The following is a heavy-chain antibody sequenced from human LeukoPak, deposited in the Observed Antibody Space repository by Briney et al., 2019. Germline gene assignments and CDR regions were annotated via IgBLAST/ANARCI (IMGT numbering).Heavy chain of an antibody. J-gene: IGHJ4*02. CDR2: IYPGDSDT. Sequence: GESLKICCKGSGYIFSNYWIGCGRQMPGKDLEWMGIIYPGDSDTRYNLSFQGQVTMSADKSITTAYLQWSSLKASDTEMYYCARQETPDYYDSSGFSDYWGQGTLVTVSS. D-gene: IGHD3-22*01. V-gene: IGHV5-51*01. CDR3: ARQETPDYYDSSGFSDY. CDR1: GYIFSNYW.